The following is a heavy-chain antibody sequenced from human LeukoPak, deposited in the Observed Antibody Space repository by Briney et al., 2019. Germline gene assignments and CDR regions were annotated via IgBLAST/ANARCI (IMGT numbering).Heavy chain of an antibody. Sequence: PSETLSLTCTVSGYSISSGYYWGWIRQPPGKGLEWIGNIYHSGSTYYNPSLKSRVTISVDTSKNQFSLKLSSVTAADTAVYYCTRPYYSDSSGSPDYWGQGTLVTVSS. D-gene: IGHD3-22*01. CDR3: TRPYYSDSSGSPDY. CDR2: IYHSGST. V-gene: IGHV4-38-2*02. CDR1: GYSISSGYY. J-gene: IGHJ4*02.